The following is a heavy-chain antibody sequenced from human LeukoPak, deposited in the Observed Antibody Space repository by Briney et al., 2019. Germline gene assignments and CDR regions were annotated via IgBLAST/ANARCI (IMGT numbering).Heavy chain of an antibody. V-gene: IGHV3-23*01. Sequence: GGSLRLSCAASGFTFSSYAMSWVRQAPGKGLEWVSAISGSGGSTYYADSVKGRFTISRDNSKNTLYLQMNSLRAEDTAVYYCAKESGAAWYDNYGVDVWGQGTTVTVSS. CDR1: GFTFSSYA. D-gene: IGHD6-13*01. J-gene: IGHJ6*02. CDR2: ISGSGGST. CDR3: AKESGAAWYDNYGVDV.